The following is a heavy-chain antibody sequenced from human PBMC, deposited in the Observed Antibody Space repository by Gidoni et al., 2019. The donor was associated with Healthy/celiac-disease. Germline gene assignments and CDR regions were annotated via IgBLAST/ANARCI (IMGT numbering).Heavy chain of an antibody. Sequence: QVPLVQPGAEVKKPGSSVKVSCKAPGGTFSSYAISWVRQAPGQGLEGMGGIIPIFGTANYAQKFQGRVTITADESTSTAYMELSSLRSEDTAVYYCARLGCSSTSCPGPFDYWGQGTLVTVSS. V-gene: IGHV1-69*01. CDR3: ARLGCSSTSCPGPFDY. J-gene: IGHJ4*02. D-gene: IGHD2-2*01. CDR1: GGTFSSYA. CDR2: IIPIFGTA.